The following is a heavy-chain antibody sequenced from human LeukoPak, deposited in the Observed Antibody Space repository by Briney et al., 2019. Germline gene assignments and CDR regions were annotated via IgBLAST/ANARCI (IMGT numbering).Heavy chain of an antibody. CDR3: AKEIRLGELSLDY. CDR1: GFTFNSYA. D-gene: IGHD3-16*02. CDR2: ISGSGGST. V-gene: IGHV3-23*01. J-gene: IGHJ4*02. Sequence: GGSLRISCGASGFTFNSYAMSWVRQAPGKGLEWVSAISGSGGSTYYADSVKGRFTISRDNSKNTLYLQMNSLRAEDTAVYYCAKEIRLGELSLDYWGQGTLVTVSS.